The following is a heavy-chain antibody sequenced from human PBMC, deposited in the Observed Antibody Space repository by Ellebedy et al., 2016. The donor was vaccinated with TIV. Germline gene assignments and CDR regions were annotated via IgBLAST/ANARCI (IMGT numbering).Heavy chain of an antibody. CDR1: GYTFPSYG. CDR2: ISVYKGYT. V-gene: IGHV1-18*01. CDR3: ARGADFIVIPAETPFDP. Sequence: ASVKVSXXASGYTFPSYGISWVRQAPGQGLEWMGWISVYKGYTNYAQKFQGRVTLTTDTSTNTAYMELRNLRSDDTAVYYCARGADFIVIPAETPFDPWGQGTLVTVSP. J-gene: IGHJ5*02. D-gene: IGHD2-2*01.